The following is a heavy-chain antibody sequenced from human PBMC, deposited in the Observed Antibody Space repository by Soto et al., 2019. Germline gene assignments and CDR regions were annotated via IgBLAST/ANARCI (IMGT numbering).Heavy chain of an antibody. D-gene: IGHD3-3*01. Sequence: GASVKVSCKASGGTFSSYGISWVQQAPGQGLEWMGGIIPIFGTANYAQKFQGRVTITADESTSTAYMELSSLRSDDTAVYYCARGAYYDFWSGRHYYHYYYMDVWGKGTTVTVSS. V-gene: IGHV1-69*13. CDR3: ARGAYYDFWSGRHYYHYYYMDV. J-gene: IGHJ6*03. CDR2: IIPIFGTA. CDR1: GGTFSSYG.